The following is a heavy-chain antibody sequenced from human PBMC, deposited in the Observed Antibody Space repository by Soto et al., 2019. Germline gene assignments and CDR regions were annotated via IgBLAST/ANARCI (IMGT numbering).Heavy chain of an antibody. CDR3: ARDRLRLGELSLIGYLDY. CDR1: GFTFTSYA. V-gene: IGHV3-30*15. Sequence: QVQLVESGGSVVQPGRSLRLSCEASGFTFTSYAMHWARQAPGKGLEWVAVISYDGINEYYADSVKGRFTISRDNSKNTLFLQMSSLRVEDTAVYYCARDRLRLGELSLIGYLDYWGQGTLVTVSS. CDR2: ISYDGINE. D-gene: IGHD3-16*02. J-gene: IGHJ4*02.